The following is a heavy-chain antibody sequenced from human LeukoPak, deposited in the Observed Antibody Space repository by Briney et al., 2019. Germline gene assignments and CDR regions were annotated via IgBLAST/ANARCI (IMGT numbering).Heavy chain of an antibody. D-gene: IGHD3-10*01. J-gene: IGHJ5*02. V-gene: IGHV3-11*04. CDR3: ARLGYGSGSYYNQNWFDP. CDR1: GFTFSDYY. CDR2: ISSSGSTI. Sequence: GGSLRLSCAASGFTFSDYYMSWIRQAPGKGLEWVSYISSSGSTIYYADSVKGRFTISRDNAKNSLYLQMNRLRAEDTAVYYCARLGYGSGSYYNQNWFDPWGQGTLVTVSS.